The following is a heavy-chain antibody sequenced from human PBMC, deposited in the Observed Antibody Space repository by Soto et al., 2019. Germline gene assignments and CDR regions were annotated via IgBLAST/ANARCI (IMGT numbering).Heavy chain of an antibody. D-gene: IGHD6-6*01. Sequence: VQLVESGGGLEQPGGSLRLSCAASGFTFSSYSMNWVRQAPGKGLEWVAVIWYDGSNKYYADSVKGRFTISRDNSKNTLYLQMNSLRAEDTAVYYCAREGQLGSYYYYGMDVWGQGTTVTVSS. CDR3: AREGQLGSYYYYGMDV. J-gene: IGHJ6*02. V-gene: IGHV3-33*08. CDR1: GFTFSSYS. CDR2: IWYDGSNK.